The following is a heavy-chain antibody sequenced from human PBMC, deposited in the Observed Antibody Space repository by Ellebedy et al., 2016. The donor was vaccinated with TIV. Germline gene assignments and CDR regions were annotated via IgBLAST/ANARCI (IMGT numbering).Heavy chain of an antibody. CDR3: VRGTIAWNGVDY. Sequence: GESLKISCAVSGFSFNDHWMHWVRQVPGKGLMWVADLRGDGRQRDYADSVKGRSTISRDNANNMLYLQVDSLRVEDSEIYYCVRGTIAWNGVDYWGQGTLVTVAS. CDR2: LRGDGRQR. D-gene: IGHD1-1*01. V-gene: IGHV3-74*01. CDR1: GFSFNDHW. J-gene: IGHJ4*02.